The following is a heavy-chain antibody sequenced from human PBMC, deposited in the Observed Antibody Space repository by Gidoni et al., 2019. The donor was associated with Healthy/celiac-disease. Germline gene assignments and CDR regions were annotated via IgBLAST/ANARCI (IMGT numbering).Heavy chain of an antibody. V-gene: IGHV4-59*01. Sequence: QVQLQESGPGLVKPSETLSLPCTVSGGSISSYYWSWIRQPPGKGLEWIGYIYYSGSTNYNPSLKSRVTISVDTSKNQFSLKLSSVTAADTAVYYCARDGGYSYGYTSYYGMDVWGQGTTVTVSS. CDR3: ARDGGYSYGYTSYYGMDV. D-gene: IGHD5-18*01. CDR1: GGSISSYY. J-gene: IGHJ6*02. CDR2: IYYSGST.